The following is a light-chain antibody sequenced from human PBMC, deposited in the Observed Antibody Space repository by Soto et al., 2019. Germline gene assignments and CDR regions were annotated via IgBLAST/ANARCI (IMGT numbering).Light chain of an antibody. CDR2: GAS. J-gene: IGKJ2*01. CDR3: QQYGSSPPYT. V-gene: IGKV3-20*01. CDR1: QSVISNY. Sequence: VLTQSPGTLSLSPGERATLSCRASQSVISNYLAWYQQKPGQAPRLLIYGASSRATGIPDRFSGSGSGTDFTLTISRPEPEDFAVYYCQQYGSSPPYTFGQGTKLEIK.